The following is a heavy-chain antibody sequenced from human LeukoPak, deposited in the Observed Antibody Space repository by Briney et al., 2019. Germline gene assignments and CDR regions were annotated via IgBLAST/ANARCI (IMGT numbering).Heavy chain of an antibody. J-gene: IGHJ6*02. V-gene: IGHV1-18*01. CDR2: ISAYNGNT. D-gene: IGHD3-3*01. Sequence: ASVKVSCTASGYTFTSYGISWVRQAPGQGLEWMGWISAYNGNTNYAQKLQGRVTMTTDTSTSTAYMELRSLRSDDTAVYYCARDRGGFANDFWSGYYTAYYYYGMDVWGQGTTVTVSS. CDR1: GYTFTSYG. CDR3: ARDRGGFANDFWSGYYTAYYYYGMDV.